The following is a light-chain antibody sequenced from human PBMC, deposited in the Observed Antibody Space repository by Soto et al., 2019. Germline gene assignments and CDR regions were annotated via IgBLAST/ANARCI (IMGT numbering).Light chain of an antibody. CDR2: DAS. J-gene: IGKJ2*01. CDR3: QHYDNLPGYT. CDR1: QDISNY. Sequence: DIQMTQSPSSLSASVGDRVTITCQARQDISNYLNWYQQKPGKAPKLLIYDASNLKTRVPSRFTGSGSGTDSTFTISSLQAEDIATYYCQHYDNLPGYTFGQGTKLEIK. V-gene: IGKV1-33*01.